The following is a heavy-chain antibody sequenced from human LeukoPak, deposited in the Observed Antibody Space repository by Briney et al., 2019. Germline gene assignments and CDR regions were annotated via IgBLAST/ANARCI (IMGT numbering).Heavy chain of an antibody. CDR2: IYYSGST. Sequence: PSETLSLTCTVSGGSISSYYWSWIRQPPGKGLEWIGYIYYSGSTNYNPSLKSRVTISVDTSKNQFSLKLSSVTAADTALYYCARGPYYYDSRPFQHWGQGTLVTVSS. D-gene: IGHD3-22*01. J-gene: IGHJ1*01. CDR1: GGSISSYY. CDR3: ARGPYYYDSRPFQH. V-gene: IGHV4-59*01.